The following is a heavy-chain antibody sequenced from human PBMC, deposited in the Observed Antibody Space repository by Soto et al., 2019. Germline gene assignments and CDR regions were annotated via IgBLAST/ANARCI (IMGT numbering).Heavy chain of an antibody. CDR2: ISSSGSTI. Sequence: WGSLRISCASSEFTFSGYYMSWIRQAPGKGLEWVSYISSSGSTIYYADSVKGRFTISRDNAKNSLYLQMNSLRAEDTAVYYCARPPSGSCRRAYYFDYWGQGTMVTVSS. CDR3: ARPPSGSCRRAYYFDY. CDR1: EFTFSGYY. V-gene: IGHV3-11*01. J-gene: IGHJ4*02. D-gene: IGHD1-26*01.